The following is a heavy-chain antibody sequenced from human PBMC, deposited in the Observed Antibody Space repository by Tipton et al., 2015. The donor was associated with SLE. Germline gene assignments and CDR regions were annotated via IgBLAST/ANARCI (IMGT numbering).Heavy chain of an antibody. V-gene: IGHV4-34*01. D-gene: IGHD3-22*01. CDR3: ARGGSYYDSSGSDY. CDR2: INHSGST. CDR1: GGSFSGYY. J-gene: IGHJ4*02. Sequence: LRLSCAVYGGSFSGYYWSWIRQPPGKGLEWIGEINHSGSTNYNPSHKSRVTISVDTSKNQFSLKLSSVTAADTAVYYCARGGSYYDSSGSDYWGQGTLVTVSS.